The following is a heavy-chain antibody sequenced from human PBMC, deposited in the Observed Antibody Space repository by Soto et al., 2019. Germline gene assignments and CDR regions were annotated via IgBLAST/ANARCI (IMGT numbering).Heavy chain of an antibody. D-gene: IGHD4-17*01. V-gene: IGHV1-24*01. CDR2: FDPEDGET. CDR1: GYTLTELS. CDR3: ATGRPARDDYGDPQKLDAFDI. Sequence: EASVKVSCKVSGYTLTELSMHWVRQAPGKGLEWMGGFDPEDGETIYAQKFQGRVTMTEDTSTDTAYMELSSLRSEDTAVYYCATGRPARDDYGDPQKLDAFDIWGQGTMVTVSS. J-gene: IGHJ3*02.